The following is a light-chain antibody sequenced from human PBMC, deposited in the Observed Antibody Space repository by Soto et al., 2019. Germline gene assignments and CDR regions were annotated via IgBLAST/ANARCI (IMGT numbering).Light chain of an antibody. J-gene: IGKJ1*01. CDR1: RSISSW. Sequence: DIQMTQSPSTMAGSVGHRATITFRACRSISSWLAWYQQKPGKAPKLLIYKASTLKSGVPSRFSGSGSGTEFTLTISSLQPDDFATYYCQHYNSYSEAFGQGTKVDSK. V-gene: IGKV1-5*03. CDR2: KAS. CDR3: QHYNSYSEA.